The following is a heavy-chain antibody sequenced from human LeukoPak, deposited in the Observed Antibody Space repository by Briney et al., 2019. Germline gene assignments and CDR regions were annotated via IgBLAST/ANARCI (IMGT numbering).Heavy chain of an antibody. CDR3: AREDSSGYYPKLGP. Sequence: SVKVSCKASGGTFGSYAISWVRQAPGQGLEWMGGIIPIFGTANYAQKFQGRVTITADESTSTAYMELSSLRSEDTAVYYCAREDSSGYYPKLGPWGQGTLVTVSS. CDR2: IIPIFGTA. D-gene: IGHD3-22*01. J-gene: IGHJ5*02. CDR1: GGTFGSYA. V-gene: IGHV1-69*13.